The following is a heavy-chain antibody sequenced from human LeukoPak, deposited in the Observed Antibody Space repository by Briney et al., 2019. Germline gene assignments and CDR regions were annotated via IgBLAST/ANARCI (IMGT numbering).Heavy chain of an antibody. V-gene: IGHV1-2*02. CDR1: GYTFTGYY. J-gene: IGHJ4*02. D-gene: IGHD3-22*01. CDR2: INPNSGGT. CDR3: ARVKNYYDSSGTIGSFDY. Sequence: AASVKVSCKASGYTFTGYYMHWVRQAPGQGLEWMGWINPNSGGTNYAQKFQGRVTITADKSTSTAYMELSSLRSEDTAVYYCARVKNYYDSSGTIGSFDYWGQGTLVTVSS.